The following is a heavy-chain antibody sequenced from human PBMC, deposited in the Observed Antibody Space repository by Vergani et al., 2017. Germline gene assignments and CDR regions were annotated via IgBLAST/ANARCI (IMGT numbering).Heavy chain of an antibody. Sequence: QVQLVQSGAEVGKPGASVKISCKASGYTFTAYYIHWVRQAPEQGLEWMGRIIPIFGTANYAQKFQGRVTITADESTSTAYMELSSLRSEDTAVYYCARVEEGFDPWGQGTLVIVSS. CDR3: ARVEEGFDP. J-gene: IGHJ5*02. CDR1: GYTFTAYY. V-gene: IGHV1-69*18. CDR2: IIPIFGTA.